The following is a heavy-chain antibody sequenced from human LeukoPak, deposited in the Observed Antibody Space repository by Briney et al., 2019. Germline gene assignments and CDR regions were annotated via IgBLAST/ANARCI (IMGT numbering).Heavy chain of an antibody. J-gene: IGHJ4*02. D-gene: IGHD3-10*01. V-gene: IGHV1-18*01. CDR2: ISTKNGYT. CDR1: GYTFTNYF. CDR3: AREKLWFGEFPFDN. Sequence: ASVRVSCKTSGYTFTNYFINWVRQAPGQGLEWVGSISTKNGYTKLAQKFQGRVAMTKDTSANTIYMDLKSQTFDDTAVYYCAREKLWFGEFPFDNWGQGTLVSVSS.